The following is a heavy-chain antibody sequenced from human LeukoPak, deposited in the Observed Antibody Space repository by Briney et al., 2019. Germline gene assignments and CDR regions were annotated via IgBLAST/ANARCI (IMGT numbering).Heavy chain of an antibody. CDR2: INSDGSST. D-gene: IGHD5-18*01. J-gene: IGHJ4*02. V-gene: IGHV3-74*01. CDR1: GLTFSSYW. Sequence: RGSLRLSCAASGLTFSSYWMHWVRQAPGKGLVWVSRINSDGSSTSYADSVKGRFTISRDNAKNTLYLQMNSLRAEDTAVYYCARVDGYSYGYGIDYWGQGTLVTVSS. CDR3: ARVDGYSYGYGIDY.